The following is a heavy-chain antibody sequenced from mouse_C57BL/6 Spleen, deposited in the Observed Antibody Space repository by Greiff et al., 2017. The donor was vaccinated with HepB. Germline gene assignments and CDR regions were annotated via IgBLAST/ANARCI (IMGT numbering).Heavy chain of an antibody. J-gene: IGHJ1*03. CDR2: IYPGDGDT. CDR3: ARKGTTVVATPHWYFDV. D-gene: IGHD1-1*01. CDR1: GYAFSSSW. V-gene: IGHV1-82*01. Sequence: VQLQQSGPELVKPGASVKISCKASGYAFSSSWMNWVKQRPGKGLEWIGRIYPGDGDTNYTGKFKGKATLTADKSSSTAYMQLSSLTSEDSAVYFCARKGTTVVATPHWYFDVWGTGTTVTVSS.